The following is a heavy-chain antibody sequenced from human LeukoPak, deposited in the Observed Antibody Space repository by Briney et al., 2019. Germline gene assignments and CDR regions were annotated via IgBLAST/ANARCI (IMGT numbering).Heavy chain of an antibody. Sequence: SETLSLTCSVSGGSISIYYWTWIRQIPGKGLEWIGYIYYTGTTNYNPLFESRATISVDTSKNQFSLKLASVTAADTAVYYCSRGGGSGWPTWFDTWGQGTLVTVSS. CDR3: SRGGGSGWPTWFDT. CDR1: GGSISIYY. D-gene: IGHD6-19*01. CDR2: IYYTGTT. V-gene: IGHV4-59*08. J-gene: IGHJ5*02.